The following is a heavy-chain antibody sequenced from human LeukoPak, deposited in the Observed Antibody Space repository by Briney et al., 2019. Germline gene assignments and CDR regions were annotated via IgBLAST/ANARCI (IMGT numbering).Heavy chain of an antibody. CDR1: GFRVSGSD. CDR2: NYRGCTT. J-gene: IGHJ4*02. V-gene: IGHV3-53*01. Sequence: GGSLRLSCAASGFRVSGSDMTWVRQAPGKGLQWVSVNYRGCTTDHADSVKGRFTSSRDNSKNTLYLQMNSLRAEDTAVYYCASYNWNAHNNFAYWGQGTLVTVSP. D-gene: IGHD1-20*01. CDR3: ASYNWNAHNNFAY.